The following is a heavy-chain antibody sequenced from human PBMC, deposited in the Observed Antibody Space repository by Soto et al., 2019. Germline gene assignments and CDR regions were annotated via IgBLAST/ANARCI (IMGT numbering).Heavy chain of an antibody. CDR3: ARGFIWSGYSTGLDY. V-gene: IGHV3-33*01. Sequence: QVQLVESGGGVVQPGRSLRLSCAASGFTFSSYGMHWVRQAPAKGLEWVEVIWYDGSKKYYADSVKGRFTISRDNSKNALYLQMNSRRAADTAVYYCARGFIWSGYSTGLDYWGQGTLVTVAS. CDR2: IWYDGSKK. D-gene: IGHD3-3*01. CDR1: GFTFSSYG. J-gene: IGHJ4*02.